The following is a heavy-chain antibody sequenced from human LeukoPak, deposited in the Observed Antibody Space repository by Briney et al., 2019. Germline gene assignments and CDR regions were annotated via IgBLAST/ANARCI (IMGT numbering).Heavy chain of an antibody. V-gene: IGHV4-31*03. CDR2: IYYSGNT. CDR1: GGSISGGAYY. J-gene: IGHJ5*02. CDR3: ARLGYCYGYTALDP. D-gene: IGHD5-18*01. Sequence: SETLSLTCTVSGGSISGGAYYWSWIRQHPGKGLEWIGYIYYSGNTYYSPSLKSRVTISVDTSKNQFSLKLSSVTAADTAVYYCARLGYCYGYTALDPCGQGTLVTVSS.